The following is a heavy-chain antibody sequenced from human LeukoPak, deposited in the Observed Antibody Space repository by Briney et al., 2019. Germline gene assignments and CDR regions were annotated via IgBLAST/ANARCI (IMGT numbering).Heavy chain of an antibody. CDR3: ATVEYSNFNWFDP. CDR2: FDPEDGET. V-gene: IGHV1-24*01. D-gene: IGHD6-6*01. Sequence: ASAKVSCKVSGYTLTELSMHWVRQAPGKGLEWMGGFDPEDGETIYAQKFQGRVTMTEDTSTDTAYMELSSLRSEDTAVYYCATVEYSNFNWFDPWGQGTLVTVSS. J-gene: IGHJ5*02. CDR1: GYTLTELS.